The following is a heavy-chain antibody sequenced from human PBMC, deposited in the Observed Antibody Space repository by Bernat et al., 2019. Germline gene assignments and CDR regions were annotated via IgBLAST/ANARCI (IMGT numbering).Heavy chain of an antibody. Sequence: EVQLLESGGGLVQPGGSLRLSCAASGFTFSSYAMSWVRQAPGKGLEWVSAISGSGGSTYYADSVKGRFTISRDNSKNTLYLQMNSLRAEDTAVYYCAREGGYCSSTSCYDGFDYWGQGTLVTVSS. CDR3: AREGGYCSSTSCYDGFDY. CDR1: GFTFSSYA. CDR2: ISGSGGST. V-gene: IGHV3-23*01. D-gene: IGHD2-2*01. J-gene: IGHJ4*02.